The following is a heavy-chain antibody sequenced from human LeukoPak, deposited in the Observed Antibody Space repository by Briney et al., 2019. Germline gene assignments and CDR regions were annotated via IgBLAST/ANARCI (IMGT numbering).Heavy chain of an antibody. CDR1: AYTFTGYY. V-gene: IGHV1-2*02. J-gene: IGHJ4*02. CDR3: ARAFSPLDYYDSSGYYAMLP. CDR2: INPNSGGT. D-gene: IGHD3-22*01. Sequence: GASVKVSCKASAYTFTGYYIHWVRQAPGQGLEWMGWINPNSGGTNYAQKFQGRVTMTRDTSISTAYMELSRLRSDDTAVYYCARAFSPLDYYDSSGYYAMLPWGQGTLVTVSS.